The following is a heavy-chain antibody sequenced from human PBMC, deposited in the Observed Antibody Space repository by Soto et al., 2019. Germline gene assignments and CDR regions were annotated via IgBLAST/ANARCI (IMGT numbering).Heavy chain of an antibody. CDR3: ARTDSRGAWAEWF. CDR2: VSKSGNT. J-gene: IGHJ4*02. CDR1: GDSVSNGNYF. V-gene: IGHV4-61*01. Sequence: SETLSLTCSVSGDSVSNGNYFWSWMRQPPGKGLEWIGYVSKSGNTNYNPSLKSRVSISLDTSKNQFSLELTSVTAADTAMYHCARTDSRGAWAEWFWGKGILVTVSS. D-gene: IGHD3-22*01.